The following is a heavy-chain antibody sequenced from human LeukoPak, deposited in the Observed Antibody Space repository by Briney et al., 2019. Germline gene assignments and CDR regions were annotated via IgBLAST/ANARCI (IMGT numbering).Heavy chain of an antibody. D-gene: IGHD3-22*01. CDR1: GGSISSSSYS. CDR2: IYYSGST. J-gene: IGHJ4*02. Sequence: SETLSLTCTVSGGSISSSSYSWGWIRQPPGKGLEWIGSIYYSGSTYYNPSLKSRVTISVDTSKNQFSLKLSSVTAADTAVYYCAWYYYDSSGYFVNDYWGQGTLVTVSS. CDR3: AWYYYDSSGYFVNDY. V-gene: IGHV4-39*07.